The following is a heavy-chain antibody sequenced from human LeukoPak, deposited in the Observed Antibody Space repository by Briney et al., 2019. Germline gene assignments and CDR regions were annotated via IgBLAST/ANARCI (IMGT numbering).Heavy chain of an antibody. D-gene: IGHD2-2*01. V-gene: IGHV4-38-2*01. J-gene: IGHJ4*02. CDR3: ARCKVVPAAIGY. Sequence: SETLSLTRAVSGYSISSGYYWGWIQQPPGKGLEWIGSIYHSGSTYYNPSLKSRVTISVDTSKNQFSLKLSSVTAADTAVYYCARCKVVPAAIGYWGQGTLVTVSS. CDR1: GYSISSGYY. CDR2: IYHSGST.